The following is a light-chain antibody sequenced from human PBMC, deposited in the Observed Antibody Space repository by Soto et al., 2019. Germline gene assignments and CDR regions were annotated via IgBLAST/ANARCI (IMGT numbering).Light chain of an antibody. J-gene: IGKJ2*01. CDR2: DVS. V-gene: IGKV1-5*01. CDR3: QEYDSYSST. CDR1: QSISSW. Sequence: DIQMTQSPSTLSASVGDRVTITCRASQSISSWLAWYQQKPGKAPKVLIYDVSSFESGVPSRFSGSGSGTEFTLTISSLQPDDFATYYCQEYDSYSSTFGQGNKLQIK.